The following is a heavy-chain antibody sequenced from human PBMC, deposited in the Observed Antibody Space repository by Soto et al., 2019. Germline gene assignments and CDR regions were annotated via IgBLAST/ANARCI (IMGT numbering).Heavy chain of an antibody. CDR2: IIPIFGTA. CDR3: ARDGYCSGGSCYSYYYYGMDV. V-gene: IGHV1-69*13. J-gene: IGHJ6*02. Sequence: ASVKVSCKASGYTFTSYDINWVRQATGQGLEWMGGIIPIFGTANYAQKFQGRVTITADESTSTAYMELSSLRSEDTAVYYCARDGYCSGGSCYSYYYYGMDVWGQGTTVTVSS. CDR1: GYTFTSYD. D-gene: IGHD2-15*01.